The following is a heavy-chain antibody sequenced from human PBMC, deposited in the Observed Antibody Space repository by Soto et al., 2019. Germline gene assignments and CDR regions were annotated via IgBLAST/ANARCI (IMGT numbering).Heavy chain of an antibody. D-gene: IGHD3-3*01. J-gene: IGHJ6*02. Sequence: SETLSLTCTVSGGSISSGDYYWSWIRQPPGKGLEWIGYIYYSGSTYYNPSLKSRVTISVDTSKNQFSLKLSSVTAADTAVYYCAREGITIFGGNYYYYGMDVWGQGTTVTVSS. CDR2: IYYSGST. CDR3: AREGITIFGGNYYYYGMDV. V-gene: IGHV4-30-4*01. CDR1: GGSISSGDYY.